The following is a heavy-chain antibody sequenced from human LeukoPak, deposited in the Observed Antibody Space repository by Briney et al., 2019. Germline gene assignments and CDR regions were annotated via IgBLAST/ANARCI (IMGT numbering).Heavy chain of an antibody. V-gene: IGHV5-51*01. J-gene: IGHJ3*01. Sequence: KVSCKASGYSFTGYGIGWVRQMPGKGLEWMGIIYPGDSDTRYSPSFQGQVTISADKSITTAYLQWNSLKASDTAMYYCTRRDGVWGQGTMVTVSS. CDR3: TRRDGV. CDR1: GYSFTGYG. CDR2: IYPGDSDT.